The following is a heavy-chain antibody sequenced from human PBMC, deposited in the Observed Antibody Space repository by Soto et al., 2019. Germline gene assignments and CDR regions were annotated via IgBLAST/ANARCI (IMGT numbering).Heavy chain of an antibody. D-gene: IGHD2-15*01. CDR2: ISAYNGNT. J-gene: IGHJ6*02. CDR1: GYTFTSYG. CDR3: ARDQWVLVGAALYFYYGMDV. V-gene: IGHV1-18*01. Sequence: ASVKVSCKASGYTFTSYGISWVRQAPGQGLEWMGWISAYNGNTNYAQKLQGRVTMTTDTSTITAYMELRSLRSDDTVVCFCARDQWVLVGAALYFYYGMDVWGQGTTVTVSS.